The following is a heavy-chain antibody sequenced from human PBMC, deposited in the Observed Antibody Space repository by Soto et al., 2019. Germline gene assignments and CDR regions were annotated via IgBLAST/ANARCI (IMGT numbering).Heavy chain of an antibody. J-gene: IGHJ4*02. V-gene: IGHV3-64*01. CDR3: ARRVSGNYDY. D-gene: IGHD1-7*01. CDR2: ISSNGGTT. Sequence: EVQLAESGGGMVQPGGSLRLSCVASGFTFSSYDMHWVRQAPGKGLEYVSSISSNGGTTYYGNSVKGRFTISRDNSKNTLYLQMDSLRAEDMAVYYCARRVSGNYDYWGQGTLVTVSS. CDR1: GFTFSSYD.